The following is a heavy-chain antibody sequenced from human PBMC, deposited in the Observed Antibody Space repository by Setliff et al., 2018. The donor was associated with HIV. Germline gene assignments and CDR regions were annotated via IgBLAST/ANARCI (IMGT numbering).Heavy chain of an antibody. CDR1: GDSISSGGHY. CDR3: ASRDTSRYFDDY. CDR2: IHYSGST. D-gene: IGHD3-22*01. J-gene: IGHJ4*02. Sequence: SETLSLTCSVSGDSISSGGHYCSWIRQSPGKGLEWIGYIHYSGSTYFNPSLKSRVSISTDTSKNQFSLKLTSVTAADTAVYYCASRDTSRYFDDYWGQGTLVTVSS. V-gene: IGHV4-30-4*08.